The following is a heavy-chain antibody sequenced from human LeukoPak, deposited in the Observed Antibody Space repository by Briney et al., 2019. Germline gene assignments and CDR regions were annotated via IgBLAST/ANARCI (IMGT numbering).Heavy chain of an antibody. J-gene: IGHJ4*02. D-gene: IGHD2-15*01. CDR3: AKVPFGFCSGGSCSFSY. Sequence: PGGSLRLSCAASGFTISSYAMSWVRQAPGKGLEWVSAISGSGGSTYYADSVKGRFTISRDNSKNTLYLQMNSLRAEDTAVYYCAKVPFGFCSGGSCSFSYWGQGTLVTVSS. V-gene: IGHV3-23*01. CDR1: GFTISSYA. CDR2: ISGSGGST.